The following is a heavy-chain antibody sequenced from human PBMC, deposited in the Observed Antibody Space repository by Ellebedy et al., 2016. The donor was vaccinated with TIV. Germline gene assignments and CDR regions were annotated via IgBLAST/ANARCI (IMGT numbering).Heavy chain of an antibody. V-gene: IGHV3-23*01. CDR3: TKVGGWAAAGAIDY. CDR2: ISGSGGST. J-gene: IGHJ4*02. Sequence: GESLKISXEASGFIFINYGMNWVRQAPGKGLEWVSTISGSGGSTYYADSVKGRFTISRDNSKNTLYLQMNSLRDEDTAVYYCTKVGGWAAAGAIDYWGQGTLVTVSS. CDR1: GFIFINYG. D-gene: IGHD6-13*01.